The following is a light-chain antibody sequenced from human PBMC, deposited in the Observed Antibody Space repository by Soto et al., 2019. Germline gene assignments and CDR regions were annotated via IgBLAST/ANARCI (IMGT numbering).Light chain of an antibody. V-gene: IGKV1-39*01. Sequence: DIQMTQSPSSLSASVGDRVTITCRASQSISSYLNWYQQKPGKAPKLLIYAASSLQSGVPSRFSGSGSGTDFTLPISSLQPEDFATYYCQQSYSTPHITFGPGTKVDIK. CDR1: QSISSY. J-gene: IGKJ3*01. CDR3: QQSYSTPHIT. CDR2: AAS.